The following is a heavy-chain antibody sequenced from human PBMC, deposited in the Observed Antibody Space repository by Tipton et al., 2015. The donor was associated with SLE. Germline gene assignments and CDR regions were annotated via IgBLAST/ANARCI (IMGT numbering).Heavy chain of an antibody. CDR1: GFTFTTYS. CDR3: ARRYSGDAFDI. D-gene: IGHD2-21*01. Sequence: SLRLSCAASGFTFTTYSLNWVRQAPGKGLEWVSSISSSSTYIYYADSVKGRFTISRDNAKNSLYLQMNSLRAEDTAVYYCARRYSGDAFDIWGQGTMVTVSP. CDR2: ISSSSTYI. J-gene: IGHJ3*02. V-gene: IGHV3-21*01.